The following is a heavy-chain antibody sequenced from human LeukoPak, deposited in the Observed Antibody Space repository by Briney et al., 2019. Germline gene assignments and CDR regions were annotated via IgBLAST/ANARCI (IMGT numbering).Heavy chain of an antibody. CDR1: GITFSSYG. CDR3: ASDSSGYYRRAY. Sequence: GGSLRLSCAASGITFSSYGMSWVRQAPGKGLEWVSSISSTGGTTYYADSVKGRFTISRDNSKNTLYLQMNSLRAEDTAVYYCASDSSGYYRRAYWGQGTLVTVSS. D-gene: IGHD3-22*01. J-gene: IGHJ4*02. CDR2: ISSTGGTT. V-gene: IGHV3-23*01.